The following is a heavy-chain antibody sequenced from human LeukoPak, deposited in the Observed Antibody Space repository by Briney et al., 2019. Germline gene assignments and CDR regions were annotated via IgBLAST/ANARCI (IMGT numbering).Heavy chain of an antibody. CDR2: ISGSGGST. J-gene: IGHJ4*02. CDR3: AKDDPYYYDSSGYYYFDY. D-gene: IGHD3-22*01. Sequence: PGGSLRLSCAASGFTFSSYAMSWVRQAPGKGLEWVSAISGSGGSTYYADSVKGRFTISRDNSKNTLYLQMNSLRAEDTAVYYCAKDDPYYYDSSGYYYFDYWGQGTLVTVSS. CDR1: GFTFSSYA. V-gene: IGHV3-23*01.